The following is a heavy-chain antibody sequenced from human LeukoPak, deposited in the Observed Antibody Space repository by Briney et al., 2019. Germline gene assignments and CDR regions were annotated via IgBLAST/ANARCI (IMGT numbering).Heavy chain of an antibody. CDR2: IIPIFGTA. D-gene: IGHD2-2*01. Sequence: ASVKVSCKASGYTFTSYDISWVRQAPGQGLEWMGGIIPIFGTANYAQKFQGRVTITADESTSTAYMELSSLRSEDTAVYYCARHTIPAAEYYYYGMDVWGQGTTVTVSS. CDR3: ARHTIPAAEYYYYGMDV. J-gene: IGHJ6*02. V-gene: IGHV1-69*13. CDR1: GYTFTSYD.